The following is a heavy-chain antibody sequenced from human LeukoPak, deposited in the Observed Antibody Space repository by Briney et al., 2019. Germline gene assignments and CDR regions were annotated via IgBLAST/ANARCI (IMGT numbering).Heavy chain of an antibody. D-gene: IGHD3-9*01. CDR3: ARLHTILNEFDY. CDR1: GFSFSTYV. Sequence: PGGSLRLSCAISGFSFSTYVMSWIRQPPGKGLEWIGYIYYSGSTNYNPSLKSRVTTSVDTSKNQFSLKLSSVTAADTPVYYCARLHTILNEFDYWGQGTLVTVSS. CDR2: IYYSGST. J-gene: IGHJ4*02. V-gene: IGHV4-59*08.